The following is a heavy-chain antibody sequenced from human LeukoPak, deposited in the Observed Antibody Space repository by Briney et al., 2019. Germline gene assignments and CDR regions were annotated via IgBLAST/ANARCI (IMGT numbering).Heavy chain of an antibody. CDR1: GGSVSSGSYY. V-gene: IGHV4-61*01. D-gene: IGHD3-16*01. CDR3: ARVLSVWDAFDI. Sequence: PSETLSLTCTVSGGSVSSGSYYWSWIRQPPGKGLEWIGYIYYIGSTNYNPSLKSRVTISVDTSKNQFSLILSSVTAADTAVYYCARVLSVWDAFDIWGQGTLVTVSS. J-gene: IGHJ4*02. CDR2: IYYIGST.